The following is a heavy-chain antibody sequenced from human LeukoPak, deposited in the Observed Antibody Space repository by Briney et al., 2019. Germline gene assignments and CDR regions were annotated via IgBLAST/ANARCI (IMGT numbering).Heavy chain of an antibody. D-gene: IGHD3/OR15-3a*01. CDR1: GFTFTSYA. Sequence: PGGSLRLPCAASGFTFTSYAMNWVRQAPGKGLEWVSVISGSGGSTEYADSVKGRFTISRDNSKNTVYLQMNSLRAEDTAVYYCAKPMRGLWVYYGMDVWGQGTTVIVSS. CDR3: AKPMRGLWVYYGMDV. V-gene: IGHV3-23*01. J-gene: IGHJ6*02. CDR2: ISGSGGST.